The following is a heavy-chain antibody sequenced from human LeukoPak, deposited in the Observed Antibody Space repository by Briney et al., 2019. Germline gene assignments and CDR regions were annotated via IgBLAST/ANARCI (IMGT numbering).Heavy chain of an antibody. D-gene: IGHD6-19*01. CDR2: IWFDGSNK. CDR3: ARVLEEKAVAGHYYYYGMDV. J-gene: IGHJ6*02. CDR1: GFTFSSYG. Sequence: PGGSLRLSCAASGFTFSSYGMHWVRQAPGKGLEWVAVIWFDGSNKYYADSVKGRFTISRDNAKNSLYLQMNSLRAEDMALYYCARVLEEKAVAGHYYYYGMDVWGQGTTVTVSS. V-gene: IGHV3-33*01.